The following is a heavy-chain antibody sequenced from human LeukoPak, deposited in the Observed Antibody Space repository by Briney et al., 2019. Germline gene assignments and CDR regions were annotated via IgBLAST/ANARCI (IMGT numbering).Heavy chain of an antibody. CDR3: ARGRVYYYYMDV. J-gene: IGHJ6*03. Sequence: XKASXSPFTSYDINWVRPATGQGIEWMGWMNPNSGNTGYSQKFPGRVTITRNTSISTAYMELRSLRSEDTAVYYCARGRVYYYYMDVWGKGTTVTVSS. V-gene: IGHV1-8*03. CDR2: MNPNSGNT. CDR1: XSPFTSYD.